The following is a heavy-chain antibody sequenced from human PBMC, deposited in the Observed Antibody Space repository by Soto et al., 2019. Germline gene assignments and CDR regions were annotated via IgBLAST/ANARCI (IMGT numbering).Heavy chain of an antibody. J-gene: IGHJ4*02. V-gene: IGHV1-3*01. CDR2: INAGNGNT. CDR3: ATPMVRGVIGPPVFSN. D-gene: IGHD3-10*01. CDR1: GYTFTSYA. Sequence: GASVKVSCKASGYTFTSYAMHWVRQAPGQRLEWMGWINAGNGNTKYSQKFQGRVTTTRDTSASTAYMELSSLRSEDTAVYYCATPMVRGVIGPPVFSNWGQGTLVTVPQ.